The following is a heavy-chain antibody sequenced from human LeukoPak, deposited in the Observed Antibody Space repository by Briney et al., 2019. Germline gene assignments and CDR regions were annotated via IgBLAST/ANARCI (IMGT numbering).Heavy chain of an antibody. Sequence: GSLRLSCAASGFTFSSYWMNWVRQAPGKGLEWVGKKKEDGSEKYYVDSVKGRLTISRDNAKDSTDLQMNSLKTEDTAVYYCTRLMATMPFDYWGQRTLVTVSS. CDR2: KKEDGSEK. CDR1: GFTFSSYW. V-gene: IGHV3-7*03. J-gene: IGHJ4*02. D-gene: IGHD5-24*01. CDR3: TRLMATMPFDY.